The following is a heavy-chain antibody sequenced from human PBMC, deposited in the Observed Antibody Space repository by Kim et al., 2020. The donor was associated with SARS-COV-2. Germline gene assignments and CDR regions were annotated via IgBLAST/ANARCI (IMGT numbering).Heavy chain of an antibody. CDR3: EASDY. J-gene: IGHJ4*02. V-gene: IGHV3-23*01. CDR2: MSDRGFRT. Sequence: MSDRGFRTHCADSVKGRFTISRDNSKSTLLLQMNSLRAEDTAVYYCEASDYWGQGSLVTVSS.